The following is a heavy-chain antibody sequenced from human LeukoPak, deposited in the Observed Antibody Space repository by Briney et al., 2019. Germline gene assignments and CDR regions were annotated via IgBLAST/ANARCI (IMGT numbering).Heavy chain of an antibody. V-gene: IGHV3-48*01. D-gene: IGHD4-11*01. Sequence: GGSLRLSCAASGFTFSSYNMNWVRQAPGKGLEWVSYISSRSNTIYYADSVKGRFTISRDNAKNSLFLQMNSLRAEDTAVYYCARDRWDYDYRKYNFDYWGQGTLVTVSS. J-gene: IGHJ4*02. CDR3: ARDRWDYDYRKYNFDY. CDR1: GFTFSSYN. CDR2: ISSRSNTI.